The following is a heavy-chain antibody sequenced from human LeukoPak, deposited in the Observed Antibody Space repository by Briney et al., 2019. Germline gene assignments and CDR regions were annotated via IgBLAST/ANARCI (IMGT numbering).Heavy chain of an antibody. CDR1: GGSISSSNW. Sequence: SGTLSHTCAVSGGSISSSNWWSWVRQPPGKGLEWIGEIYHSGSTNYNPSLKSRVTISVDKSKNQFSLKLSSVTAADTAVYYCARVVIYYYYYGMDVWGQGTTVTVSS. CDR3: ARVVIYYYYYGMDV. CDR2: IYHSGST. J-gene: IGHJ6*02. V-gene: IGHV4-4*02. D-gene: IGHD3-22*01.